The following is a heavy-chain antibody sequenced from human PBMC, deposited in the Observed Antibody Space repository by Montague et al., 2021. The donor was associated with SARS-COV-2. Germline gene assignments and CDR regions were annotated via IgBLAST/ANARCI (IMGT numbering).Heavy chain of an antibody. Sequence: CAISGDSVSSNSATWNWIRQSPSRGLEWLGRTYYRSKRSTNYAVSVQSRITVNPDTSKNHFSLQLNSVTPEDTAVYYCARGQNFGSGNSCNFDHWGQGILVTVSS. CDR1: GDSVSSNSAT. D-gene: IGHD3-10*01. CDR3: ARGQNFGSGNSCNFDH. CDR2: TYYRSKRST. V-gene: IGHV6-1*01. J-gene: IGHJ4*02.